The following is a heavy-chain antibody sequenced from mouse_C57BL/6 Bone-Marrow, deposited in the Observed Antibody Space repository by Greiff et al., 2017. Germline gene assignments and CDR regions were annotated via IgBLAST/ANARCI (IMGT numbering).Heavy chain of an antibody. Sequence: SGPELVKPGASVKISCKASGYAFSSSWMNWVKQRPGKGLEWIGRIYPGDGDTNYNGKFKGKATLTADKSSSTAYMQLSSLTSEDSAVYFCARHSNQGAMDYWGQGTSVTVSS. D-gene: IGHD2-5*01. CDR3: ARHSNQGAMDY. CDR2: IYPGDGDT. CDR1: GYAFSSSW. J-gene: IGHJ4*01. V-gene: IGHV1-82*01.